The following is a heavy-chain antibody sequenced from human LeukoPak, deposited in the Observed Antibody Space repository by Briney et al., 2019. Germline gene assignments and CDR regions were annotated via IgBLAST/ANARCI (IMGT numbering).Heavy chain of an antibody. Sequence: PSETLSLTCTVSGGSISSYYWSWTRQPPGKGLEWIGYIYYSGSTNYNPSLKSRVTISVDTSKNQFSLKLSSVTAADTAVYYCARYSNYVRYYFDYWGQGTLVTVSS. CDR3: ARYSNYVRYYFDY. V-gene: IGHV4-59*08. D-gene: IGHD4-11*01. CDR2: IYYSGST. CDR1: GGSISSYY. J-gene: IGHJ4*02.